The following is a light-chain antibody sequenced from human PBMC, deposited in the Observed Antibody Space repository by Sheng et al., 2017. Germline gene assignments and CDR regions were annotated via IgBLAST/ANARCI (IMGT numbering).Light chain of an antibody. Sequence: DIQMTQSPSSLSASVGDRVTISCQASQDIGNYLNWYQQRPGKVPKLLIYDASNLETGVPSRFSGTGSGTHFSFTISSLQPEDIATYYCQQYDDLYTFGQGTKLEI. CDR1: QDIGNY. CDR3: QQYDDLYT. V-gene: IGKV1-33*01. CDR2: DAS. J-gene: IGKJ2*01.